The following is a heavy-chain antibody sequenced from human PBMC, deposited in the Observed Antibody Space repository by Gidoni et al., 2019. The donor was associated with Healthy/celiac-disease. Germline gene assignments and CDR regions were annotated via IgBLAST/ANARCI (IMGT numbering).Heavy chain of an antibody. CDR3: AKDDFWSGYYTGLWDY. CDR2: ISYDGSNK. Sequence: QVQLVESGGGVVQPGRSLRLSCAASGFTFRSYGMHWVRQAPGKGLEWVAVISYDGSNKYYADSVKGRFTISRDNSKNTLYLQMNSLRAEDTAVYYCAKDDFWSGYYTGLWDYWGQGTLVTVSS. CDR1: GFTFRSYG. V-gene: IGHV3-30*18. D-gene: IGHD3-3*01. J-gene: IGHJ4*02.